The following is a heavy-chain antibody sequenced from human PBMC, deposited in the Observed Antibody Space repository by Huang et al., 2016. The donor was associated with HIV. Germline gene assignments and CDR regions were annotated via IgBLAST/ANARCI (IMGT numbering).Heavy chain of an antibody. J-gene: IGHJ5*01. CDR2: VNPSGGGA. CDR3: AREGITPSGTEVSGFDF. D-gene: IGHD6-13*01. Sequence: QVQLVQSGAEVKKPGASVTISCKASGFSILIYYIHWVRQAPGQGLEWIGIVNPSGGGADYEQKFKGRVTMTRDTSTRTLYMELSSLRSEDTAVYYCAREGITPSGTEVSGFDFWGQGTPVSVSS. V-gene: IGHV1-46*03. CDR1: GFSILIYY.